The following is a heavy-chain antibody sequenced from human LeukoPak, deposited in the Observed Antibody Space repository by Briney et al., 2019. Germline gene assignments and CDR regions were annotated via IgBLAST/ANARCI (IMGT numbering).Heavy chain of an antibody. CDR3: ARRRLAYYYDSSGYYDY. CDR2: IYPGDSDT. CDR1: GYSFTSYW. D-gene: IGHD3-22*01. V-gene: IGHV5-51*01. J-gene: IGHJ4*02. Sequence: GESLQISCKGSGYSFTSYWIGWVRQLPGKGLEWMGIIYPGDSDTRYSPSFQGQVTISADKSISTAYLQWSSLKASDTAMYYCARRRLAYYYDSSGYYDYWGQGTLVTVSS.